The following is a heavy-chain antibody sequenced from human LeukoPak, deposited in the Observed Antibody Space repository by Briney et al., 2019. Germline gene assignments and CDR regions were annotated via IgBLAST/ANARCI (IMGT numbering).Heavy chain of an antibody. J-gene: IGHJ4*02. Sequence: GGSLRLSCAASGFTFSSSAMSWVRQAPGKGLEWVSAISNNGGYTYYADSVQGRFTISRDNSKSTLCLQMNSLRAEDTAVYYCAKDSAYSNYPIFDSWGQGTLVTVSS. CDR3: AKDSAYSNYPIFDS. D-gene: IGHD4-11*01. V-gene: IGHV3-23*01. CDR1: GFTFSSSA. CDR2: ISNNGGYT.